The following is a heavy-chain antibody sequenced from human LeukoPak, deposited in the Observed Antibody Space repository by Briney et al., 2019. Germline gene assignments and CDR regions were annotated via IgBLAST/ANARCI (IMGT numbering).Heavy chain of an antibody. V-gene: IGHV1-2*02. D-gene: IGHD3-16*02. J-gene: IGHJ5*02. CDR3: ARGRPRIGNWFDP. CDR1: GYTFTGYY. Sequence: GASVKVSCKASGYTFTGYYMHWVRQAPGQGLEWMGWINPNSGGTNYAQKFQGRVTMTRNTSISTAYMELSSLRSEDTAVYYCARGRPRIGNWFDPWGQGTLVTVSS. CDR2: INPNSGGT.